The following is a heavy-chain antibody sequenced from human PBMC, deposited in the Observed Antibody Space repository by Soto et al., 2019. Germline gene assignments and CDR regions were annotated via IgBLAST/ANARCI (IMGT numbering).Heavy chain of an antibody. CDR3: AKDFSFYESWTSPRYGVDV. J-gene: IGHJ6*02. CDR2: ISHDGGHT. Sequence: LRLSCAASGFAFNSYAMHWVRQAPGKGLEWVAVISHDGGHTYYADSVKGRFTISRDNSENTLYLQMTSLRVEDTAVYFCAKDFSFYESWTSPRYGVDVWGQGTTVTVSS. CDR1: GFAFNSYA. D-gene: IGHD3-16*02. V-gene: IGHV3-30*18.